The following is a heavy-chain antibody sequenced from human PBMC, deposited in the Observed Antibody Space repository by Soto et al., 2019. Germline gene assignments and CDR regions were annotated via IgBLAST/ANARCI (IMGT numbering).Heavy chain of an antibody. J-gene: IGHJ6*02. Sequence: SETLSLTCTVSGGSISSYYWSWIRQPPGKGLEWIGYIYYSGSTNYNPSLKSRVTISVDTSKNQFSLKLSSVTAADTAMYYCARHRAVAGMPDYYYDMDVWGQGTTVTVSS. CDR2: IYYSGST. V-gene: IGHV4-59*01. CDR3: ARHRAVAGMPDYYYDMDV. D-gene: IGHD6-19*01. CDR1: GGSISSYY.